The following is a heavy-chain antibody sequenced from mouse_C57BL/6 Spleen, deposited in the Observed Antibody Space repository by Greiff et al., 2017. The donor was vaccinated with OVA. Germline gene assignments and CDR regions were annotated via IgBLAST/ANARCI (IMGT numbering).Heavy chain of an antibody. Sequence: EVQLVESEGGLVQPGSSMKLSCTASGFTFSDYYMAWVRQVPEKGLEWVANINYDGSSTYYLDSLKSRFIISRDNAKNILYLQMSSLKSEDTATYYCARSWGLDYWGQGTTLTVSS. D-gene: IGHD3-3*01. V-gene: IGHV5-16*01. CDR1: GFTFSDYY. CDR3: ARSWGLDY. J-gene: IGHJ2*01. CDR2: INYDGSST.